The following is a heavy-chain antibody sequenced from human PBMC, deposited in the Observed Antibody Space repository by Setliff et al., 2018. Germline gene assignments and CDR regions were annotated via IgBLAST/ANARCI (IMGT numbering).Heavy chain of an antibody. V-gene: IGHV4-34*09. CDR2: IYYSGST. Sequence: PSETLSLTCAVYGGSFSGYYWSWLRQPPGKGLEWIGYIYYSGSTYYNPSLKSRVTISVDTSKNQFSLKLSSVTAADTAVYYCARDGARGDAFDIWGQGTRVTVSS. CDR3: ARDGARGDAFDI. D-gene: IGHD3-10*01. J-gene: IGHJ3*02. CDR1: GGSFSGYY.